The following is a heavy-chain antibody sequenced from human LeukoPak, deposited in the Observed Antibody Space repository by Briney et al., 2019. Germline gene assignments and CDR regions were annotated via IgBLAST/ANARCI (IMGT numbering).Heavy chain of an antibody. V-gene: IGHV3-48*03. J-gene: IGHJ4*02. Sequence: GGSLRLSCVSSLFTFITFVMNWVRPAPGKGVEWVSFICSSGATTSYADSVKGRFTVSRDNAKNSLYLQMNSLRTEDTALYYCARARGYSYGILDQWGQGTLVTVSS. CDR1: LFTFITFV. CDR2: ICSSGATT. CDR3: ARARGYSYGILDQ. D-gene: IGHD5-18*01.